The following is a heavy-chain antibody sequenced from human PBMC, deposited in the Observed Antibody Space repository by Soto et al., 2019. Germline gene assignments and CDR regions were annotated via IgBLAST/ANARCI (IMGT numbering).Heavy chain of an antibody. CDR2: TRNKANSYTT. Sequence: GGSLRLSCAASGFTFSDHYMDWVRQAPGKGLEWVGRTRNKANSYTTEYAASVKGRFTISRDDSKNSLYLQMNSLKTEDTAVYYCARVGVGKGRGVDFDYWGQGTLVTVSS. CDR1: GFTFSDHY. D-gene: IGHD3-10*01. V-gene: IGHV3-72*01. J-gene: IGHJ4*02. CDR3: ARVGVGKGRGVDFDY.